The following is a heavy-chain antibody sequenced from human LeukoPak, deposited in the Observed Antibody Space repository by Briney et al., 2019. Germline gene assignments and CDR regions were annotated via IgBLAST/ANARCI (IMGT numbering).Heavy chain of an antibody. Sequence: SETLSLTCTVSGGSISSYYWSWIRQPAGKGLEWIGRIYTSGSTNYNPSLKSRVTMSVDTSKNQFSLKLSSVTAADTAVYYCARDATARTSNNWFDPWGQGTLVTVSS. CDR1: GGSISSYY. CDR2: IYTSGST. J-gene: IGHJ5*02. D-gene: IGHD6-6*01. V-gene: IGHV4-4*07. CDR3: ARDATARTSNNWFDP.